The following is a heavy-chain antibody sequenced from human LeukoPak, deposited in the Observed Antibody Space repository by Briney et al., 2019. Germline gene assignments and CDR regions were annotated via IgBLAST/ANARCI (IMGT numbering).Heavy chain of an antibody. CDR1: GGSISSYY. J-gene: IGHJ4*02. V-gene: IGHV4-59*01. Sequence: SETLSLTCTVSGGSISSYYWSWSRQPPGKGLEWIGYIYYSGSTNYNPSLKSRVTISVDTSKNQFSLKLSSVPAADTAVYYCARGGSGYDKDFDYWGQGTLVTVSS. D-gene: IGHD5-12*01. CDR3: ARGGSGYDKDFDY. CDR2: IYYSGST.